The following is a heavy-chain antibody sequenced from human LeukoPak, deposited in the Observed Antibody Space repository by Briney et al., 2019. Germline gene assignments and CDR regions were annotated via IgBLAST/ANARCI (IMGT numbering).Heavy chain of an antibody. CDR1: GGSFSGYY. Sequence: PSETLSLTCAVYGGSFSGYYWNWIRQTPGKGLEWVGEISHSGIINYIPSLMSRVSLSVDTSKNQFSLKLTSVTAADTAVYYCVRRDFYGSGRSFDSWGQGTLVTVSS. D-gene: IGHD3-10*01. J-gene: IGHJ4*02. V-gene: IGHV4-34*01. CDR2: ISHSGII. CDR3: VRRDFYGSGRSFDS.